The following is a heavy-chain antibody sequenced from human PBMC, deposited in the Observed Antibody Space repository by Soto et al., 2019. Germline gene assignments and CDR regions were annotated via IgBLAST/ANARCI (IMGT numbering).Heavy chain of an antibody. V-gene: IGHV3-7*03. Sequence: EVQLVESGGGLVQPGGSLRLSCTVSGFTFSNYWMGWVRQAPGKGLEWVANIKQDVSETHYVDSVKGRFTISRDNVKNSLYLQMNSLRDEDTAVYYCTRGDGNYAPFDYWGQGTLVTVSS. CDR3: TRGDGNYAPFDY. CDR2: IKQDVSET. CDR1: GFTFSNYW. J-gene: IGHJ4*02. D-gene: IGHD1-7*01.